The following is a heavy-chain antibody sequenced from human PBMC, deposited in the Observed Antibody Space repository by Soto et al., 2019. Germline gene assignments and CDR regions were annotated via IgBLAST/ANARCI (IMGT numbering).Heavy chain of an antibody. D-gene: IGHD5-18*01. CDR1: GGSISSGGYY. Sequence: NPSETLSLTCTVSGGSISSGGYYWSWIRQHPGKGLEWIGYIYYSGSTYYNPSLKSRVTISVDTSKNQFSLKLSSVTAADTAVYYCARRVIQLMPYFDYWGQGTLVTVSS. CDR3: ARRVIQLMPYFDY. J-gene: IGHJ4*02. V-gene: IGHV4-31*03. CDR2: IYYSGST.